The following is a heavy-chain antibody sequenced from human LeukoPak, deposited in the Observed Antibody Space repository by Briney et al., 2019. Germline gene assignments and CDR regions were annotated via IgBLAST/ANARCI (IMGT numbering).Heavy chain of an antibody. CDR1: GFTFNTYE. J-gene: IGHJ4*02. D-gene: IGHD1-7*01. CDR3: ARGGWNYVFNY. V-gene: IGHV3-48*03. CDR2: IPSSGSTM. Sequence: GGSLRLSCAASGFTFNTYEMNWVRQAPGKGLEWLAYIPSSGSTMYYADYVKGRFTISRDNAKNSLYLQMNSLRAEDTAVYYCARGGWNYVFNYWGQGTLVTVSS.